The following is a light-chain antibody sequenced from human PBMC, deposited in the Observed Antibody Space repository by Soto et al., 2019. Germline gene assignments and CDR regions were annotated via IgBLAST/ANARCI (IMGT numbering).Light chain of an antibody. CDR1: SSDVGGYNS. Sequence: QSALTQPPSASGSPGQSVTISCTGTSSDVGGYNSVSWYQHHPGKAPKLMISEVTKRPSGVPDRFSGSKSGNTASLTVSGLQAEDEAEYYCSSYAGSSSLVFGGGTKVTVL. CDR3: SSYAGSSSLV. CDR2: EVT. J-gene: IGLJ3*02. V-gene: IGLV2-8*01.